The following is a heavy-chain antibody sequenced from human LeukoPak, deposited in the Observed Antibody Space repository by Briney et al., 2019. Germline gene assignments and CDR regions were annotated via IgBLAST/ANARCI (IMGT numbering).Heavy chain of an antibody. V-gene: IGHV3-21*01. J-gene: IGHJ5*02. CDR1: GFTFSSYS. Sequence: GGSLRLSCAASGFTFSSYSMNWVRQAPGKGLEWVSSISSSSSYIYYADSVKGRFTISRDNAKNTLYLQMNSLRVEDTAVYYCVRGVGGDSRFDPWGQGTRVTVSS. D-gene: IGHD1-26*01. CDR3: VRGVGGDSRFDP. CDR2: ISSSSSYI.